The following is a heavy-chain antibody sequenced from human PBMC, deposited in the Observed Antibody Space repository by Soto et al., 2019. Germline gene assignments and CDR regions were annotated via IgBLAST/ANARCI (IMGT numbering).Heavy chain of an antibody. CDR3: AKGRPVKARSGSLSS. CDR1: GFTFSNYG. V-gene: IGHV3-30*18. J-gene: IGHJ5*02. CDR2: ISHDGSNK. D-gene: IGHD1-26*01. Sequence: QVQLVESGGGVVQPGRSLRLSCAASGFTFSNYGMHWVRQAPGKGLEWVSLISHDGSNKYYADSVKGRFTISRDNSKNTLYLQVKSLRAEDTAVYYCAKGRPVKARSGSLSSWGQGTLVTVSS.